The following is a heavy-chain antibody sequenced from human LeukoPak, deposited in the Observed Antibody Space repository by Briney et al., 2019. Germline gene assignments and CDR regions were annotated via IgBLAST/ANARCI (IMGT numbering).Heavy chain of an antibody. V-gene: IGHV4-39*01. CDR1: GGSISSSSYY. CDR2: IYSSGST. CDR3: ARRRDGYTIDY. Sequence: SETLSLTCTVSGGSISSSSYYWDWIRQPPGKGLEWIGTIYSSGSTYYNPSLKSRVTISVDTSKNQFSLKLSSVTAADTAVYYCARRRDGYTIDYWGQGTLVTVSS. D-gene: IGHD5-24*01. J-gene: IGHJ4*02.